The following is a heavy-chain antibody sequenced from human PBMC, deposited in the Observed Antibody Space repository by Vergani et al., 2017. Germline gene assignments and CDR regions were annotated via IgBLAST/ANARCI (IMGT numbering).Heavy chain of an antibody. CDR2: IYPGDSEV. V-gene: IGHV5-51*01. J-gene: IGHJ3*01. CDR3: ASGGHGSENGGALQL. Sequence: ETQLVQSGSETKKPGESLKISCQAFGYIFSNFWIVWVRQRPGRGLEWMGNIYPGDSEVKANPHFRRQVIFSVDTSVNTAYLQGRSLQASDTATYFCASGGHGSENGGALQLWGQGTNITVSS. D-gene: IGHD3-10*01. CDR1: GYIFSNFW.